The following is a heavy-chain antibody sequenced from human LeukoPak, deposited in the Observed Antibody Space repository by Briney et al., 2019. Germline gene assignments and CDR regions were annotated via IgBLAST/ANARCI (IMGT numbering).Heavy chain of an antibody. CDR1: GGTFSSYA. D-gene: IGHD4-17*01. CDR2: IIPIFGTA. Sequence: SVKVSCKASGGTFSSYAISWVRQAPGQGLEWMGGIIPIFGTAKYAQKFQGRVTITADESTSTAYMELSSLRSEDTAVYYCQTVTTSDAFDIWGQGTMVTVSS. V-gene: IGHV1-69*01. CDR3: QTVTTSDAFDI. J-gene: IGHJ3*02.